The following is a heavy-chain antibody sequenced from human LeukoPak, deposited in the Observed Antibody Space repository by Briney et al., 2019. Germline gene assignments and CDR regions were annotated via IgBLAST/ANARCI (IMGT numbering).Heavy chain of an antibody. D-gene: IGHD1-26*01. CDR2: ISSSGSTI. J-gene: IGHJ3*02. Sequence: GGSLRLSCAASGFTFSSYSMNWVRQAPGKGLEWVSYISSSGSTIYYADSVKGRFTISRDNAKNSLYRQMNSLRAEDTAVYYCARLRGSYYLDAFDIWGQGTMVTVSS. V-gene: IGHV3-48*04. CDR1: GFTFSSYS. CDR3: ARLRGSYYLDAFDI.